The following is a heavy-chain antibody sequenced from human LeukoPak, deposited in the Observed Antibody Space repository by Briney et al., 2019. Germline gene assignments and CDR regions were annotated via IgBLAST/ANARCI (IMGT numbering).Heavy chain of an antibody. CDR3: AKVCRDGYNRDCFDP. J-gene: IGHJ5*02. D-gene: IGHD5-24*01. CDR2: ISKTGATT. V-gene: IGHV3-23*01. CDR1: RFTFITYA. Sequence: GGSLRLSCAASRFTFITYAMSWVRQAPRKGLEWASTISKTGATTYDADSGKVRFTISRDNSNNTLYLQMNSLRAEDTAVYYCAKVCRDGYNRDCFDPWGQGTLVTVSS.